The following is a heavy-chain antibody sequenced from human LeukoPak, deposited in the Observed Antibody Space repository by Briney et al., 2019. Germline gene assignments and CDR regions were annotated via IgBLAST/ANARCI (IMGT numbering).Heavy chain of an antibody. V-gene: IGHV3-30*03. Sequence: PGGSLRLSCAASGSTFSSYGMHWVRQAPGKGLEWVAVISYDGSNKYYADSVKGRFTISRDNAKNSLYLQMNSLRAEDTAVYYCARDDGPIAAAGTDYWGQGTLVTVSS. CDR3: ARDDGPIAAAGTDY. CDR1: GSTFSSYG. D-gene: IGHD6-13*01. CDR2: ISYDGSNK. J-gene: IGHJ4*02.